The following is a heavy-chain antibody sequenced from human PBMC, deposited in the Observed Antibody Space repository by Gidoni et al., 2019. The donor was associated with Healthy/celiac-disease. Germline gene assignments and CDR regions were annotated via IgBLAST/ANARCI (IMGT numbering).Heavy chain of an antibody. V-gene: IGHV4-34*01. CDR1: GGSFSGYY. Sequence: QVQLQQWGAGLLKPSETLSLTCAVYGGSFSGYYWSWIRQPPGKGLEWIGEINHSGSTNYNPSLKSRVTISVDTSKNQFSLKLSSVTAADTAVYYCARGALGEPAAKRRYYYMDVWGKGTTVTVSS. J-gene: IGHJ6*03. CDR2: INHSGST. CDR3: ARGALGEPAAKRRYYYMDV. D-gene: IGHD2-2*01.